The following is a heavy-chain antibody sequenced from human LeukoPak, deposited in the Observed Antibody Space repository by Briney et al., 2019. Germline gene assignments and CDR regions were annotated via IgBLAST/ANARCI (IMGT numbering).Heavy chain of an antibody. CDR1: GYTFTGYY. Sequence: ASVKVSCKASGYTFTGYYMHWVRQAPGQGLEWMGWINPNSGGTNYAQKFQGRVTMTRDTSISTAYMELSRLRSEDTAVYYCARDLWSVAVAGGDAFDIWGQGTMVTVSS. D-gene: IGHD6-19*01. CDR3: ARDLWSVAVAGGDAFDI. CDR2: INPNSGGT. J-gene: IGHJ3*02. V-gene: IGHV1-2*02.